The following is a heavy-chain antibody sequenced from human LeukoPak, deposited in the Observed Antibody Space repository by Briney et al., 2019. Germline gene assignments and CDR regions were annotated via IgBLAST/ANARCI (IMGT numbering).Heavy chain of an antibody. J-gene: IGHJ4*02. CDR1: LDSTTSNF. CDR2: IHRSGSP. Sequence: PSETLSLTCTVSLDSTTSNFWSWVRQPPGKGLEWIGEIHRSGSPNYNPSLQSRVTISIDRSRNQIVLELSSVTAADTAVYYCAREILGGFNPGAYWGQGTLVTVSS. D-gene: IGHD1-14*01. CDR3: AREILGGFNPGAY. V-gene: IGHV4-4*02.